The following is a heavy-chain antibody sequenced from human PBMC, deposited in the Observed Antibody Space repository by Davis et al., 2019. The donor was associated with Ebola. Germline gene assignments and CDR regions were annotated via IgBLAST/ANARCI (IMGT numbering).Heavy chain of an antibody. Sequence: PGGSLRLSCAASGFTFSSYGFNTYAMSWVRQAPGKGLEWVSTISGSGGSTYYADSVKGRFTISRDNSKNTLYLQMNSLRADDTAVYYCAKDLRRYCSGDSCHTYLDYWGQGILVTVSS. CDR2: ISGSGGST. D-gene: IGHD2-15*01. V-gene: IGHV3-23*01. J-gene: IGHJ4*02. CDR3: AKDLRRYCSGDSCHTYLDY. CDR1: GFTFSSYGFNTYA.